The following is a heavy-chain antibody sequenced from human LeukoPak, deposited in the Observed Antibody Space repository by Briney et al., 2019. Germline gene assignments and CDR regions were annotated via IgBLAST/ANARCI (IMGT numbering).Heavy chain of an antibody. J-gene: IGHJ5*02. CDR3: ARNSGPMGGNWFDP. CDR2: INHSGST. D-gene: IGHD3-10*01. Sequence: SETLSLTCAVYGGSFSGYYWSWIRHPPGKGLEWIGEINHSGSTNYNPSLKSRVTISVDTSKNQFSLKLSSVTAADTAVYYCARNSGPMGGNWFDPWGQGTLVTVSS. CDR1: GGSFSGYY. V-gene: IGHV4-34*01.